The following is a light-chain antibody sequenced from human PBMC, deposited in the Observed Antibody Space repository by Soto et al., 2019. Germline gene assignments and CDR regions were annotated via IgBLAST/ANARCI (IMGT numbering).Light chain of an antibody. V-gene: IGKV1-12*01. CDR1: QGIKNW. CDR2: TGS. CDR3: QQAASFPIT. Sequence: DIQMTQSPSYVSASVGDRVTITCRASQGIKNWLAWYQQKPGKAPNLLIYTGSSLQSGVPSRFSVSGSGTDFTLTINSLQPEDFATYYCQQAASFPITFGQGTRLEIK. J-gene: IGKJ5*01.